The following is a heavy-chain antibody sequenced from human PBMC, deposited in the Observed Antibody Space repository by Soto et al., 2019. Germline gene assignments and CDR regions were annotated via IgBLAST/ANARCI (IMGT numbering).Heavy chain of an antibody. CDR2: IYYSGST. CDR1: GGSISSYY. J-gene: IGHJ2*01. V-gene: IGHV4-59*08. Sequence: PSETLSLTCTVSGGSISSYYWSWIRQPPGKGLEWIGYIYYSGSTNYNPSLKSRVTISVDTSKNQFSLKLSSVTAADTAVYYCGRLVYYYDSSGYLAPPWYFYLWGRGTLVTVSS. D-gene: IGHD3-22*01. CDR3: GRLVYYYDSSGYLAPPWYFYL.